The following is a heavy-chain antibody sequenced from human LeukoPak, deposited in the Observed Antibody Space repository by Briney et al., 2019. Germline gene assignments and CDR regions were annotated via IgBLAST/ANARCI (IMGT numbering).Heavy chain of an antibody. Sequence: GGSLRLSCAASGFTFSDYGIHWVRQAPGKGLEWVAIISYDGRSKYYADSVKGRFTISRDNSKNTLYLQMNSLGAEDTAVYYCAKAGYEGGSTTTYGDYWGQGTLVTVSS. CDR2: ISYDGRSK. D-gene: IGHD3-10*01. J-gene: IGHJ4*02. V-gene: IGHV3-30*18. CDR1: GFTFSDYG. CDR3: AKAGYEGGSTTTYGDY.